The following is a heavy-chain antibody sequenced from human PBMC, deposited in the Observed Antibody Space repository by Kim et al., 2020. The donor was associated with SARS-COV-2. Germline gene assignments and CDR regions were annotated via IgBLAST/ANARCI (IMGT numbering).Heavy chain of an antibody. Sequence: SQTLSLTCAFSGDSLFNNNVACNWLRLSPSRGLGWLGRTYYRSKWVSDYALSVKSRIIVTADATKDLFSLQLNSVAPEVTALYFCARGRDSAFDIWGQGTTVTVP. V-gene: IGHV6-1*01. CDR2: TYYRSKWVS. CDR3: ARGRDSAFDI. CDR1: GDSLFNNNVA. J-gene: IGHJ3*02. D-gene: IGHD5-18*01.